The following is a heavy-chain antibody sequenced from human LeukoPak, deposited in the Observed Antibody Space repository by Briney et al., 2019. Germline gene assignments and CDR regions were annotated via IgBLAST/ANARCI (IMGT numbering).Heavy chain of an antibody. CDR1: GGSFSGYY. D-gene: IGHD3-16*02. CDR3: ARGDYVWGSYRFSSFDP. CDR2: INHSGST. J-gene: IGHJ5*02. Sequence: TLSLTCAVYGGSFSGYYWSWIRQPPGKGLEWIGEINHSGSTNYNPSLKSRVTISVDTSKNQFSLKLSSVTAADTAVYYCARGDYVWGSYRFSSFDPWGQGTLVTVSS. V-gene: IGHV4-34*09.